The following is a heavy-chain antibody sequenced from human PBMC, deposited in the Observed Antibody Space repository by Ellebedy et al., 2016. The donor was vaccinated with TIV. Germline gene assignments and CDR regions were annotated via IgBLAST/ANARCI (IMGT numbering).Heavy chain of an antibody. Sequence: GGSLRLXXAASGFTFSDYYMSWIRQAPGKGLEWVSYISSSGSTIYYADSVKGRFTISRDNAKNTLYLQMSSLSAEDTAVYYCTRGRYGSGSISDSWGQGTLVTVSS. D-gene: IGHD3-10*01. CDR1: GFTFSDYY. V-gene: IGHV3-11*04. J-gene: IGHJ4*02. CDR3: TRGRYGSGSISDS. CDR2: ISSSGSTI.